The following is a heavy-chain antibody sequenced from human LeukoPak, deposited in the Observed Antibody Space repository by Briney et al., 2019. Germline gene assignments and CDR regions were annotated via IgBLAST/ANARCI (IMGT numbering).Heavy chain of an antibody. CDR2: INPNSGGT. D-gene: IGHD3-22*01. CDR3: ATYYYDSSGYYSAQGEDY. V-gene: IGHV1-2*06. J-gene: IGHJ4*02. CDR1: GYTFTGYY. Sequence: ASVKVSCKASGYTFTGYYMHWVRQAPGQGLEWMGRINPNSGGTNYAQKFQGGVTMTRDTSISTAYMELSRLRSDDTAVYYCATYYYDSSGYYSAQGEDYWGQGTLVTVSS.